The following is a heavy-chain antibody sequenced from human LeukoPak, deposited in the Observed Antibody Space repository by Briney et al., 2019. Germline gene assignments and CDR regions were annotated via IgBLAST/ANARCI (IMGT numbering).Heavy chain of an antibody. CDR1: GFTFSSYA. V-gene: IGHV3-64D*06. CDR2: ISSNGGST. D-gene: IGHD6-19*01. Sequence: GGSLRLSCSASGFTFSSYAMHWVRQAPGKGLEYGSAISSNGGSTYYADSVKGRFTISRDNSKNTLYLQMSSLRAEDTAVYYCVKEGYSSGWYHGGFDPWGQGTLVTVSS. CDR3: VKEGYSSGWYHGGFDP. J-gene: IGHJ5*02.